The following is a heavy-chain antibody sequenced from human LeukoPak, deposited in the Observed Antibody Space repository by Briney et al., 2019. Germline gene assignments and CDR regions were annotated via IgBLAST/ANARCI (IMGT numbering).Heavy chain of an antibody. J-gene: IGHJ4*02. CDR2: ISGSGGST. V-gene: IGHV3-23*01. CDR3: AREYSSSWGAFDY. D-gene: IGHD6-13*01. Sequence: QPGGSLRLSCAASGFTFSSYSMNWVRQAPGKGLEWVSAISGSGGSTYYADSVKGRFTISRDNSKNTLYLQMNSLRAEDTAVYYCAREYSSSWGAFDYWGQGTLVTVSS. CDR1: GFTFSSYS.